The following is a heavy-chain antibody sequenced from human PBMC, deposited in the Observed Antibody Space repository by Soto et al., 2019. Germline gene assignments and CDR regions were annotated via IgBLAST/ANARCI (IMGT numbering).Heavy chain of an antibody. CDR1: GGSISSYY. CDR2: IYYSGST. J-gene: IGHJ6*03. Sequence: SETLSLTCTVSGGSISSYYWSWIRQPPGKGLEWIGYIYYSGSTNYNPSLKSRVTISVDTSKNQFSLKLSSVTAADTAVYYCARGPVSIAARLDMDVWGKGTTVTVSS. D-gene: IGHD6-6*01. V-gene: IGHV4-59*08. CDR3: ARGPVSIAARLDMDV.